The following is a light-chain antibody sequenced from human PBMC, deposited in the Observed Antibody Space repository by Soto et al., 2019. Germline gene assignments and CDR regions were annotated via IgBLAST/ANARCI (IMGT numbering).Light chain of an antibody. V-gene: IGKV3-20*01. CDR2: GAS. CDR1: QSVSSSF. CDR3: QQYGSS. J-gene: IGKJ4*01. Sequence: EIVLTQSPGTLSLSPGKRATLSCRASQSVSSSFLAWYQQKPGQAPRLLIYGASHRATGIPDRFSGSGSGTDFTLTISRLEPEDFSVYYCQQYGSSFGGGTKVEIK.